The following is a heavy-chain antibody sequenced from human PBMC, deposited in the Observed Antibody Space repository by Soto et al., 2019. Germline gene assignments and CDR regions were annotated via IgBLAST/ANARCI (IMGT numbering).Heavy chain of an antibody. CDR3: AKDYSMVRGVITEAFNYGMDV. J-gene: IGHJ6*02. V-gene: IGHV3-74*01. CDR2: INSDGSST. Sequence: PGGSLRLSCAASGFTFSSYWMHWVRQAPGKGLVWVSRINSDGSSTYYADSVKGRFTISRDNAKNTLYLQMNSLRAEDTAVYYCAKDYSMVRGVITEAFNYGMDVWGQGTTVTVSS. D-gene: IGHD3-10*01. CDR1: GFTFSSYW.